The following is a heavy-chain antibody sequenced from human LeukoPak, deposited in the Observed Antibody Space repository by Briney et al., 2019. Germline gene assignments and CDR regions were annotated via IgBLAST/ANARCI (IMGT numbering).Heavy chain of an antibody. Sequence: EASVKVSCKVSGYTLTELSMHWVRQAPGKGLEWMGGFDPEDGETIYAQKFQGRVTMTEDTSTDTAYMELSSLRSEDTAVYYCATGWAYSGSYAALDYWGQGTLVTVSS. CDR2: FDPEDGET. V-gene: IGHV1-24*01. D-gene: IGHD1-26*01. CDR3: ATGWAYSGSYAALDY. CDR1: GYTLTELS. J-gene: IGHJ4*02.